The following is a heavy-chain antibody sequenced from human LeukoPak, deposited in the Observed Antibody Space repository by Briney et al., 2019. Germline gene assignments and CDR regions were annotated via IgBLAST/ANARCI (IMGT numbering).Heavy chain of an antibody. CDR1: GFKFSYYW. J-gene: IGHJ4*02. CDR3: ARGWGEKGRCRGGTCNNPQFDY. CDR2: IKESGSEK. D-gene: IGHD2-15*01. Sequence: GGSLRLSCAASGFKFSYYWMTWVRQAPRKGLEWLANIKESGSEKYYVDSVKGRFTISRDNADNLVYLQMNSLRVEDTAVYYCARGWGEKGRCRGGTCNNPQFDYWGQGILVTVPS. V-gene: IGHV3-7*01.